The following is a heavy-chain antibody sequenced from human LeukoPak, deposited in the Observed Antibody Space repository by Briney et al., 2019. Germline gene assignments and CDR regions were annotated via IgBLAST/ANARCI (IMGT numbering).Heavy chain of an antibody. V-gene: IGHV4-34*01. D-gene: IGHD3-10*01. CDR3: ARAPTYYYGSGSYRAFDI. Sequence: PSETLSLTCAVYGGSFSGYYRSWIRQPPGKGLEWIGEINHSGSTNYNPSLKSRVTISVDTSKNQFSLKLSSVTAADTAVYYCARAPTYYYGSGSYRAFDIWGQGTMVTVSS. CDR2: INHSGST. CDR1: GGSFSGYY. J-gene: IGHJ3*02.